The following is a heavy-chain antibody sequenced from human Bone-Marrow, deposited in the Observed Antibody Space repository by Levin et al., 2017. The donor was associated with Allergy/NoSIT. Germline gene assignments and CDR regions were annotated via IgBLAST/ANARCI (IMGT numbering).Heavy chain of an antibody. J-gene: IGHJ3*02. D-gene: IGHD6-6*01. Sequence: GGSLRLSCKASGYTFTGYYMHWVRQAPGQGLEWMGRINPNSGGTNYAQKFQGRVTMTRDTSISTAYMELSRLRSDDTAVYYCARDQRIAARFCAFDIWGQGTMVTVSS. CDR1: GYTFTGYY. V-gene: IGHV1-2*06. CDR2: INPNSGGT. CDR3: ARDQRIAARFCAFDI.